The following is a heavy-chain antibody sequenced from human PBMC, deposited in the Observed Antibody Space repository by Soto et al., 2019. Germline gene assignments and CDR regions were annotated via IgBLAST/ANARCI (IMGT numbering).Heavy chain of an antibody. D-gene: IGHD3-3*01. Sequence: SETLSLTCAVYGGSFSGYYWSWIRQPPGKGLEWIGEINHSGSTNYNPSLKSRVTISVDTSKNQFSLKLSSVTAADTAVYYCARERRFLEWNYDLGYYYGMDVRGQRTTVTVSS. V-gene: IGHV4-34*01. CDR2: INHSGST. J-gene: IGHJ6*02. CDR3: ARERRFLEWNYDLGYYYGMDV. CDR1: GGSFSGYY.